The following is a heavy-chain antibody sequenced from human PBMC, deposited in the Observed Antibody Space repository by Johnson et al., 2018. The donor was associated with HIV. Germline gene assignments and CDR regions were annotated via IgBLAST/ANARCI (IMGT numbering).Heavy chain of an antibody. CDR3: AKDVDSSRWWRAFDM. D-gene: IGHD6-13*01. Sequence: QVQLVESGGGLVQPGRSLRLSCSASGFTFSSYAMHWVRQAPGKGLEWVAVISYDGSNKYYADSVKGRFTISRDNSKNTLYLQMNSLRAEDTAVYYCAKDVDSSRWWRAFDMWGQGTMVSVSS. V-gene: IGHV3-30-3*01. CDR2: ISYDGSNK. CDR1: GFTFSSYA. J-gene: IGHJ3*02.